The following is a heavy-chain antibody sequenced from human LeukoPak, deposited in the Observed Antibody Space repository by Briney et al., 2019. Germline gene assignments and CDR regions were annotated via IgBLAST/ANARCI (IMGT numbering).Heavy chain of an antibody. Sequence: SETLSLTCTVSGGSISSYYWSWIRQPPGKGLEWIGYIYYSGSTNYNPSLKSRVTISVDTSKNQFSLKLSSVTAADTAVYYCARDHGSGSWYGDAFDIWGRGTMVTVSS. V-gene: IGHV4-59*01. CDR2: IYYSGST. D-gene: IGHD6-13*01. CDR3: ARDHGSGSWYGDAFDI. CDR1: GGSISSYY. J-gene: IGHJ3*02.